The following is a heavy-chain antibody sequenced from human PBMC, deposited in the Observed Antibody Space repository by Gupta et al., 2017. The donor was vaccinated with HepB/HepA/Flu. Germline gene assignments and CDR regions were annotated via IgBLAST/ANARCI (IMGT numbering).Heavy chain of an antibody. CDR3: ARRKRWLQFSLPYYYYYMDV. V-gene: IGHV4-39*01. CDR2: IYYSGST. Sequence: QLQLQHTGPGLVKPSETLSLPCTVSGVSISSSSYYWGWIRLPPGQGLEWMGSIYYSGSTYYNPSLKSRVTISVDTSKNQFSLKLSSVTAADTAVYYCARRKRWLQFSLPYYYYYMDVWGKGTTVTVSS. CDR1: GVSISSSSYY. J-gene: IGHJ6*03. D-gene: IGHD5-24*01.